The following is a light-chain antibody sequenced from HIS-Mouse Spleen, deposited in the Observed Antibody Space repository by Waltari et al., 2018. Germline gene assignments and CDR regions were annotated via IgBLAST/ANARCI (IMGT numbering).Light chain of an antibody. Sequence: QSVLTQPPSAPGTPRPRVPIPCSGSHPNLGSNSVYCYQQLPGTAPKLLIYRNNQRPSGVPDRFSGSKSGTSASLAISGLRSEDEADYYCAAWDDSLSGPVFGGGTKLTVL. V-gene: IGLV1-47*01. CDR2: RNN. J-gene: IGLJ3*02. CDR3: AAWDDSLSGPV. CDR1: HPNLGSNS.